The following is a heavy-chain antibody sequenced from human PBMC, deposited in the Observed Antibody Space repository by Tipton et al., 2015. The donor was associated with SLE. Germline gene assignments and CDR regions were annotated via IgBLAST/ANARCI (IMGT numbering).Heavy chain of an antibody. D-gene: IGHD4-17*01. CDR2: IYYSGST. J-gene: IGHJ1*01. CDR1: GGSISSHY. CDR3: ARDQDGDYLYFQH. Sequence: TLSLTCTVSGGSISSHYWSWIRQPPGKGLEWIGYIYYSGSTNYNPSLKSRVTISVDTSKNQFSLKLSSVTAADTAVYYCARDQDGDYLYFQHWGQGTLVTVSS. V-gene: IGHV4-59*11.